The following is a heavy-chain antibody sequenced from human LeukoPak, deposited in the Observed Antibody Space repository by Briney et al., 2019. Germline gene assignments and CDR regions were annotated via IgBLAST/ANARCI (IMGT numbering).Heavy chain of an antibody. CDR1: GFTFSTYA. V-gene: IGHV3-30*01. Sequence: GGSLRLSCAASGFTFSTYAMHWVRQAPGKGLEGVAVISYDGSREYYADSVKGRFTISRDNSKNTLFLQMNSLRAEDTSVYYCARGAYGDPRPFDPWGQGSLVTVSS. CDR2: ISYDGSRE. J-gene: IGHJ5*02. D-gene: IGHD4-17*01. CDR3: ARGAYGDPRPFDP.